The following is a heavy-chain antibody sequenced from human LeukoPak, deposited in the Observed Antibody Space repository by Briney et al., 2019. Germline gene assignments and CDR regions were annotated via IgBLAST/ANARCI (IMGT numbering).Heavy chain of an antibody. D-gene: IGHD3-22*01. V-gene: IGHV3-74*01. CDR2: ISWDSGSK. CDR3: ARDLGQYYDTSDNWFDP. J-gene: IGHJ5*02. CDR1: GFTFSSYA. Sequence: GGSLRLSCAASGFTFSSYAMNWVRQAPGKGLEWVSSISWDSGSKVYADSVKGRFTISRDNAKSTLNLQMNSLRAEDTAVYYCARDLGQYYDTSDNWFDPWGQGTLVTVSS.